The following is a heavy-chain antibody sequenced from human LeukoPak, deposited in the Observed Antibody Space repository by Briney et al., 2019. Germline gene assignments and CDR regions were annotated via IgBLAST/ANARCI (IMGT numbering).Heavy chain of an antibody. J-gene: IGHJ3*02. CDR1: GGSISSYY. V-gene: IGHV4-4*07. Sequence: SETLSLTCTVSGGSISSYYWSWIRQPAGKGLEWIGRIYTSGSTNYNPSLKSRVTMSVDTSKNQFSLKLSSVTAADTAVYYCARDVPHTAKDAFDIWGQGTMVTVSS. CDR2: IYTSGST. CDR3: ARDVPHTAKDAFDI. D-gene: IGHD5-18*01.